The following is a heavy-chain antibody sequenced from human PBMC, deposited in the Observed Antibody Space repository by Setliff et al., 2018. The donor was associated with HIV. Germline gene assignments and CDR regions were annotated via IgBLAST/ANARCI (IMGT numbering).Heavy chain of an antibody. Sequence: LSLTCTVSGGSISTSYWNWVRQAPGKGLEWVSYINSYGSSTYYADSVKGRFTISRDNAKNSLYLQMNSLRAEDTAVYYCARKGDWGQGTLVTVSS. CDR1: GGSISTSY. CDR2: INSYGSST. J-gene: IGHJ4*02. CDR3: ARKGD. V-gene: IGHV3-48*03.